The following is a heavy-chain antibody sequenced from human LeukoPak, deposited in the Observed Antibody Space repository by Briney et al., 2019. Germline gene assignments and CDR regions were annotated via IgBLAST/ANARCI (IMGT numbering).Heavy chain of an antibody. V-gene: IGHV6-1*01. D-gene: IGHD2-21*01. J-gene: IGHJ5*02. CDR1: GDSVSSNSAA. Sequence: SQTLSLTCAISGDSVSSNSAAWNWIRQSPSRGLEWPGRTYYRSKWYNDYAVSVKSRITINPDTSKNQFSLQLNSVTPEDTAVYYCASSGEGDPSNWFDPWGQGTLVTVSS. CDR2: TYYRSKWYN. CDR3: ASSGEGDPSNWFDP.